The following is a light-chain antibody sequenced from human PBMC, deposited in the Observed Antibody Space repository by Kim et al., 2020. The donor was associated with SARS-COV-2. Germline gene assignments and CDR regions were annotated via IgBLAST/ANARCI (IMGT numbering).Light chain of an antibody. J-gene: IGKJ1*01. Sequence: GESVTFSCRSRQSISNWLAWYQQKPGKPPKLLFYKASILEDGVPSRFSGSGSGTEFTLTISGLQPDDLATYYCQQYNTVSRTFGQGTKVDI. CDR3: QQYNTVSRT. CDR1: QSISNW. CDR2: KAS. V-gene: IGKV1-5*03.